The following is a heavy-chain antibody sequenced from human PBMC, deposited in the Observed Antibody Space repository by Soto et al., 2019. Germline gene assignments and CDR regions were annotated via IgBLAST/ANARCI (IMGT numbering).Heavy chain of an antibody. CDR3: AVAAPYCGGDCYSDYFDY. D-gene: IGHD2-21*02. CDR1: GFTVSSNY. CDR2: IYSGGST. V-gene: IGHV3-53*01. Sequence: GGSLRLSCAASGFTVSSNYMSWVRQAPGKGLEWVSVIYSGGSTYYADSVKGRFTISRDNSKNTLYLQMNSLRAEDTAVYYCAVAAPYCGGDCYSDYFDYWGQGTLVTVSS. J-gene: IGHJ4*02.